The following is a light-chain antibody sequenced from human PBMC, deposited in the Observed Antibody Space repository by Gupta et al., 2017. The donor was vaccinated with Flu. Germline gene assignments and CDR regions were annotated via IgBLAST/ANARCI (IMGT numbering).Light chain of an antibody. V-gene: IGKV3-15*01. CDR3: QQYNDWPLT. J-gene: IGKJ4*01. Sequence: GERATLSCRASQSVTSNLAWYQQKPGQAPRLLISGAPTRATGFPARFSGSGYGTEFSLTISGLQSEDFAVYYCQQYNDWPLTFGGGTKVEIK. CDR1: QSVTSN. CDR2: GAP.